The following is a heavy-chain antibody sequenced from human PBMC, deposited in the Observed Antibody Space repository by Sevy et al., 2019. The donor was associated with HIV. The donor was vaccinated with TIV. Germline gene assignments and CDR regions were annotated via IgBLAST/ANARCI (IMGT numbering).Heavy chain of an antibody. V-gene: IGHV3-11*06. Sequence: GGCLRLSCSASGFTFSDYYMAWIRQAPGKGLEWLAYTRGSSPYVKYADSVKGRFTISRDNAKNSLFLQMDSLRVEDTAIYYCARDRDCTSTSCYHWFDPWGQGTLVTVSS. CDR2: TRGSSPYV. J-gene: IGHJ5*02. CDR1: GFTFSDYY. D-gene: IGHD2-8*01. CDR3: ARDRDCTSTSCYHWFDP.